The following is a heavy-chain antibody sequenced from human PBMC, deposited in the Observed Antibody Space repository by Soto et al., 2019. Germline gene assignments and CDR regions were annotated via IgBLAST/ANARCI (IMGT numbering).Heavy chain of an antibody. D-gene: IGHD3-10*01. V-gene: IGHV4-34*01. Sequence: QVQLQQWGAGLLKPSETLSLTCAVYGGSFSGYYWSWIRQPPGKGLEWIGEINHSGSTNYNPSLKSRVTISVDTSKNQFSRKLSSVTAADTAVYYCARGRWFGGFDYWGQGTLVTVSS. CDR3: ARGRWFGGFDY. J-gene: IGHJ4*02. CDR2: INHSGST. CDR1: GGSFSGYY.